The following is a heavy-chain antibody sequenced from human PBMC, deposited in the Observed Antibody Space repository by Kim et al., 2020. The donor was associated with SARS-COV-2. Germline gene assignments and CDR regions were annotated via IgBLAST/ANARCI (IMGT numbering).Heavy chain of an antibody. D-gene: IGHD6-19*01. V-gene: IGHV4-34*01. CDR3: AEMAVAGQVIFDY. CDR2: INHSGST. J-gene: IGHJ4*02. CDR1: GGSFRAYY. Sequence: SETLSLTCAVYGGSFRAYYWNWIRQPPGKGLEWIGEINHSGSTNYNPSLKSRVTISVDTSKNQFSLKLTSVAATDTAVYYCAEMAVAGQVIFDYWGQGILVTVSS.